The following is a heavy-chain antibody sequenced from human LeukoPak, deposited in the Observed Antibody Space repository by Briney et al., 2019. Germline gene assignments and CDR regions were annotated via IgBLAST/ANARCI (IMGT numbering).Heavy chain of an antibody. V-gene: IGHV3-30*02. J-gene: IGHJ5*02. CDR3: ARGFFTFRQLVQGDWFDP. CDR2: IRYDGSNK. CDR1: GFTFSSYG. D-gene: IGHD6-13*01. Sequence: PGGSLRLSCTASGFTFSSYGMYWVRQAPGKGLEWVAFIRYDGSNKYYADSVKGRFTISRDNSKNTLYLQMNSLRSEDTAVYYCARGFFTFRQLVQGDWFDPWGQGTLVTVSS.